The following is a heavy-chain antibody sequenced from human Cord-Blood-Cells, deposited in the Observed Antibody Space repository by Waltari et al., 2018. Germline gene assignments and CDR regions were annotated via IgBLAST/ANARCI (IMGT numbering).Heavy chain of an antibody. Sequence: QVQLVQSGAEVKKPGASVKVSCKASGYTFTGYYMHWVRQAPGQGLEWMGWINPNSGGTNYAQKFQGWGTMTRDTSISTAYMELSRVRSDDTAVYYCARSGCTNGVCYYGMDVCGQGTMVTVSS. CDR3: ARSGCTNGVCYYGMDV. CDR2: INPNSGGT. CDR1: GYTFTGYY. V-gene: IGHV1-2*04. D-gene: IGHD2-8*01. J-gene: IGHJ6*02.